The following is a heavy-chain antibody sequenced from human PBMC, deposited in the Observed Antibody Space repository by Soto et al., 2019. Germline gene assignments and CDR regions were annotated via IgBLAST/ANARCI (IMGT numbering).Heavy chain of an antibody. CDR1: GGSISSGGYY. CDR3: ASYQQSYAFDI. Sequence: QVQLQESGPGMVKPSQTLSLTCTVSGGSISSGGYYWSWIRQHPGKGLEWIGYIYYSGSTYYNPSLKTRVTLSVDTSKNQFSLKLSSVTAAYTAVYYWASYQQSYAFDIWGQGTMVTVSS. D-gene: IGHD2-2*01. V-gene: IGHV4-31*03. CDR2: IYYSGST. J-gene: IGHJ3*02.